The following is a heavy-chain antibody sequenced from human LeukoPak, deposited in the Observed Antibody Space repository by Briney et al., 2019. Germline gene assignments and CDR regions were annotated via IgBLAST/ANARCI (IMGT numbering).Heavy chain of an antibody. CDR3: AKDPYLVVPAALNWFDP. Sequence: GGSLRLSCAASGFTFSSYGMHWVRQAPGKGLEWVAFIRYDGSNKYYADSVKGRFTISRDNSKNTLYQQMNSLRAEDTAVYYCAKDPYLVVPAALNWFDPWGQGTLVTVSS. J-gene: IGHJ5*02. D-gene: IGHD2-2*01. CDR1: GFTFSSYG. CDR2: IRYDGSNK. V-gene: IGHV3-30*02.